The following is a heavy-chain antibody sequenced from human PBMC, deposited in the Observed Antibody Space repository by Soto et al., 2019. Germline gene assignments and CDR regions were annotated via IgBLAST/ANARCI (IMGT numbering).Heavy chain of an antibody. V-gene: IGHV3-33*01. J-gene: IGHJ6*02. D-gene: IGHD6-13*01. CDR2: IWYDGSNK. Sequence: PGGSLRLSCAASGFTFSSYGMHWVRQAPGKGLEWVAVIWYDGSNKYYADSVKGRFTISRDNSKNTLYLQMNSLRAEDTAVYYSARETWAGIYYYYGMDVWGQGTTVTVSS. CDR3: ARETWAGIYYYYGMDV. CDR1: GFTFSSYG.